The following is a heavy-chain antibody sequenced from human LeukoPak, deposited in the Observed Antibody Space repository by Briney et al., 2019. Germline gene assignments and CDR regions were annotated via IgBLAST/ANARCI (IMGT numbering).Heavy chain of an antibody. CDR2: INHSGST. Sequence: SGTLSLTCAVYSGSFSGYYWSWIRQPPGKGLEWIGEINHSGSTNYNPSLKSRVTISVDTSKNHFSLKLSSVTAADTAVYYCARRIAVSGARGNWYFDLWGRGTLVTVSS. CDR3: ARRIAVSGARGNWYFDL. D-gene: IGHD6-19*01. V-gene: IGHV4-34*01. J-gene: IGHJ2*01. CDR1: SGSFSGYY.